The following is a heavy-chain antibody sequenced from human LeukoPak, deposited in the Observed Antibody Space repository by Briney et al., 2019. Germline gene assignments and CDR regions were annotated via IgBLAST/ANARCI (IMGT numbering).Heavy chain of an antibody. J-gene: IGHJ4*02. D-gene: IGHD3-22*01. CDR1: GFTFSSFC. Sequence: PGVSLRLSCAASGFTFSSFCMNRVRQARGRGLVGVSYISGSSSTIYYADSVEGRFTISRDNAKNSLYLQMNSLRDEDTAVYYCARSLLLGTSVDYWGQGTLVTVSS. CDR3: ARSLLLGTSVDY. CDR2: ISGSSSTI. V-gene: IGHV3-48*02.